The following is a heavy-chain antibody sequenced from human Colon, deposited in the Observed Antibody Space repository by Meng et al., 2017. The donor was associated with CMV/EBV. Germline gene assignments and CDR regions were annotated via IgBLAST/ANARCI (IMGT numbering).Heavy chain of an antibody. J-gene: IGHJ4*02. Sequence: GSGGSISSSNYSWGWIRQPPGKGLEWIGSIYYSEGTYYNPSLKSRVAISVDTSKNQFSLKLSSVTAADTAVYFCARGTPWTHYYFDYWGQGTLVTVSS. CDR2: IYYSEGT. D-gene: IGHD1-14*01. V-gene: IGHV4-39*07. CDR1: GGSISSSNYS. CDR3: ARGTPWTHYYFDY.